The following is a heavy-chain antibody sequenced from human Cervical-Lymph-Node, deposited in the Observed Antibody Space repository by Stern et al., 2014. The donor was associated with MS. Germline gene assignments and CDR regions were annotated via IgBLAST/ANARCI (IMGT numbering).Heavy chain of an antibody. D-gene: IGHD3-22*01. Sequence: VQLEESGGGVVQPGRSLRLSCAVSGFTFSSYGMHWVRQAPGKGLEWVAVIWYDGSNKYYADSVKGRFTISRDNSKNTLYLQMNSLRAEDTAVYYCARDSSGYYSNNCFDPWGQGTLVTVSS. J-gene: IGHJ5*02. CDR3: ARDSSGYYSNNCFDP. CDR1: GFTFSSYG. V-gene: IGHV3-33*01. CDR2: IWYDGSNK.